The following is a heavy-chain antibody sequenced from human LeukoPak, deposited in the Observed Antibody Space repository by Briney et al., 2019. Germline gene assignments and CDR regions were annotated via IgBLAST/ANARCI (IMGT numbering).Heavy chain of an antibody. V-gene: IGHV6-1*01. J-gene: IGHJ2*01. D-gene: IGHD3-22*01. CDR3: ARVVFSSGHFTWYFDL. CDR2: TYYRSKWYN. Sequence: SQTLSLTCAISGDSVTSNSATWNWIRQSPSRGLEWLRRTYYRSKWYNDYAVSVKSRITINPDTSKNQFYLQLNSVTPEDTAVYYCARVVFSSGHFTWYFDLWGRGTLVTVSS. CDR1: GDSVTSNSAT.